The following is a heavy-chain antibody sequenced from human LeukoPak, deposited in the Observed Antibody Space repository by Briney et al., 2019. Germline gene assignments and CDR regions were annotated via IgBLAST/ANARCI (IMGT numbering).Heavy chain of an antibody. J-gene: IGHJ3*02. D-gene: IGHD3-10*01. CDR1: GDSVSSNSAA. CDR2: TDYRSKWYN. Sequence: SQTLSLTCAISGDSVSSNSAAWNWIRQSPSRGLEWLGRTDYRSKWYNDYAVSVKSRITINPDTSKNQFSLQLNSVTPEDTAVYYCARAATMVRGVTLADAFDIWGQGTMVTVSS. CDR3: ARAATMVRGVTLADAFDI. V-gene: IGHV6-1*01.